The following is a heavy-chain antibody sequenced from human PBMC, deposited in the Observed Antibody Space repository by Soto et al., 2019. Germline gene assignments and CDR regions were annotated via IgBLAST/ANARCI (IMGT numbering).Heavy chain of an antibody. CDR1: GGSISSGGYY. V-gene: IGHV4-31*03. Sequence: SETLSLTCTVSGGSISSGGYYWSWIRQHPGKGLEWIGYIYYSGSTYYNPSLKSRVTISVDTAKNQFSLKLSSVTAADTAVYYCARSRYYDSSGYYIFDYWGQGTLFTVSS. CDR2: IYYSGST. CDR3: ARSRYYDSSGYYIFDY. J-gene: IGHJ4*02. D-gene: IGHD3-22*01.